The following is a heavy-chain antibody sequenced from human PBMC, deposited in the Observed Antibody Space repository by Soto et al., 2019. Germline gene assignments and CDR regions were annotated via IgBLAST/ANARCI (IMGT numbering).Heavy chain of an antibody. CDR2: ISGSGGST. D-gene: IGHD3-9*01. Sequence: PGGSLRLSCAASGFTFSSYAMSWVRQAPGKGLEWVSAISGSGGSTYYADSVKDRFTISRDNSKNTLYLQMNSLRAEDTAVYYCARTGLYDILTGYSPCDYWGQGTLVTVSS. V-gene: IGHV3-23*01. CDR1: GFTFSSYA. CDR3: ARTGLYDILTGYSPCDY. J-gene: IGHJ4*02.